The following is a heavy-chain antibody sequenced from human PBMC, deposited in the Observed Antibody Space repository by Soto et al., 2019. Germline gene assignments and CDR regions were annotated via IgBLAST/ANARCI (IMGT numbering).Heavy chain of an antibody. CDR3: EREWVSGDKVDY. J-gene: IGHJ4*02. CDR2: ISSSSSYI. V-gene: IGHV3-21*01. Sequence: EVQLVESGGGLVKPGGSLRLSCAASGFTFSSYSMNWVRQAPGKGLEWVSSISSSSSYIYYADSVKGRFTISRDNAKNSLYLQMNSLRAEATVVYYCEREWVSGDKVDYWGQGTMVTVSS. CDR1: GFTFSSYS. D-gene: IGHD2-21*02.